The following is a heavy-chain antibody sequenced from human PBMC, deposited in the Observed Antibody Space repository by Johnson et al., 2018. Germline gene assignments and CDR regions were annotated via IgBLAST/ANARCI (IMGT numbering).Heavy chain of an antibody. J-gene: IGHJ6*02. CDR2: ITSTSKTT. CDR1: GFTLSSHS. Sequence: VQLVESGGGVVQPGGSLRLSCATSGFTLSSHSMHWVRQAPGKGLEWISYITSTSKTTYYADSVKGRFIISREKAKNSLYLQMNFLTAEDTAVYYCARLSRIFGVVNNVWIYAMDVWGQGTTVTVSS. CDR3: ARLSRIFGVVNNVWIYAMDV. D-gene: IGHD3-3*01. V-gene: IGHV3-48*01.